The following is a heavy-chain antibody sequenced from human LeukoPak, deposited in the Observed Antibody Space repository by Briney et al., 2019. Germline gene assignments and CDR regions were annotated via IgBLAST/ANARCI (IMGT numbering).Heavy chain of an antibody. D-gene: IGHD6-19*01. CDR3: AKDQGTGFSDFDY. V-gene: IGHV3-30*18. Sequence: GGSLRLSCAASGFTFSSSAMHWVRQAPGKGLEWVAVISVYESHKYYADSVKGRFTLSRDNSKNTLYLQMNSLTTEDTAVYYCAKDQGTGFSDFDYWGQGTLVTVSS. J-gene: IGHJ4*02. CDR1: GFTFSSSA. CDR2: ISVYESHK.